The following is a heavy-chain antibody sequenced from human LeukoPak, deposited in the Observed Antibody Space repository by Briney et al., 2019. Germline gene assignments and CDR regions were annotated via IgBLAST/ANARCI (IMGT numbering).Heavy chain of an antibody. CDR3: AREWYSYGPRSGAFDI. CDR2: ISSSGSTI. V-gene: IGHV3-48*03. Sequence: GGSLRLSCAASGFTFSSYEMNWVRQAPGKGLEWVSYISSSGSTIYYADSVKGRFTISRDNAKNSLYLQMNSLRAEDTAVYYCAREWYSYGPRSGAFDIWGQGTMVTVSS. D-gene: IGHD5-18*01. J-gene: IGHJ3*02. CDR1: GFTFSSYE.